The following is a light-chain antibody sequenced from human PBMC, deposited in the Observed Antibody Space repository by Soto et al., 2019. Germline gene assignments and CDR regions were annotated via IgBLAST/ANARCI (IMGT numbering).Light chain of an antibody. CDR3: SSYTSSSTPV. Sequence: QAVVTQPASVSGSPGQSITISCTGTSSDVGGYNYVSWYQQHPGQAPKLMIYEVSNRPSGVSNRFSGSKSGNTASLTISGLQAEDEADYYCSSYTSSSTPVFGGGTKLTVL. CDR1: SSDVGGYNY. V-gene: IGLV2-14*01. J-gene: IGLJ2*01. CDR2: EVS.